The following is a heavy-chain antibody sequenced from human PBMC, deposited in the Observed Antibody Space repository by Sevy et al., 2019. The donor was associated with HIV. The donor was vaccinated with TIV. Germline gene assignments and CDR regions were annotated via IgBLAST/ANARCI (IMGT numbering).Heavy chain of an antibody. Sequence: GGSLRLSCAASGFTFSSYSMNWVRQAPGKGLEWVSYISSRGDIIYYADSVKGRFTISRDNAKNSLFLQMNSLRDEDTAVYYCATEVRDSSGYYFLYYYWGQGTLVTVSS. CDR1: GFTFSSYS. V-gene: IGHV3-48*02. J-gene: IGHJ4*02. CDR2: ISSRGDII. D-gene: IGHD3-22*01. CDR3: ATEVRDSSGYYFLYYY.